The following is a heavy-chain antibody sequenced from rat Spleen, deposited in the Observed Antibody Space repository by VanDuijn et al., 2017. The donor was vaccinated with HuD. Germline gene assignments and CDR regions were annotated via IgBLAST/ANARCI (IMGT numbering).Heavy chain of an antibody. D-gene: IGHD1-9*01. J-gene: IGHJ2*01. CDR2: MKYDGDT. Sequence: QVQLKESGPGLVQPSQTLSLTCTVSGFSLMDYSVHWVRQPPGKGLEWMGRMKYDGDTYYNSALKSRLSISRDTSKSQVFLKMNSLQTEDTAIYYCTREDYGYTYDYWGQGVMVTVSS. CDR3: TREDYGYTYDY. V-gene: IGHV2S30*01. CDR1: GFSLMDYS.